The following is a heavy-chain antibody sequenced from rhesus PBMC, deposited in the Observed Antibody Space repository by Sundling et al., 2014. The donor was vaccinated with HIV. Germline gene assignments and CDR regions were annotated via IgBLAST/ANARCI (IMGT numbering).Heavy chain of an antibody. CDR3: ARGPTAFCRGTYCYNLDY. Sequence: EVRLVESGGGLVQPGGSLRLSCAVSGFTFSDHYMSWVRQAPGKGPEWVGFIRNKANGGTAEYAASVNGRFTISRDDSKSIAYLQVNSLTTEDTAVYYCARGPTAFCRGTYCYNLDYWGQGVLVTVSS. J-gene: IGHJ4*01. V-gene: IGHV3-116*02. D-gene: IGHD2-27*01. CDR1: GFTFSDHY. CDR2: IRNKANGGTA.